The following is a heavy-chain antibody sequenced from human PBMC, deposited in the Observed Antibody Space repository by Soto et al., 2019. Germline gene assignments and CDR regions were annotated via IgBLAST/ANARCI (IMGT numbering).Heavy chain of an antibody. CDR2: ISSSSSTI. Sequence: GGSLRLSCAASGFTFSSYSMNWVRQAPGKGLEWVSYISSSSSTIYYADSVKGRFTISRDNAKNSLYLQMNSLRAEDTAVYCCAGGGGSSNDPFTTGFAPGGQEPVLTVSA. V-gene: IGHV3-48*01. D-gene: IGHD4-4*01. CDR3: AGGGGSSNDPFTTGFAP. CDR1: GFTFSSYS. J-gene: IGHJ5*02.